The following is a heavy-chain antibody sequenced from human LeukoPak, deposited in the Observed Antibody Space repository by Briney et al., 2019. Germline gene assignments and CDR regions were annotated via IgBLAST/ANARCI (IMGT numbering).Heavy chain of an antibody. CDR1: GFTFSNAW. Sequence: GGSLRLSCAASGFTFSNAWMSWVRQAPGKGLEWVSGISGSGGSTYYADSMKGRFTISRDNSKNTLYLQINSLRAEDTAVYYCAKMPVSYSSGWSNFDYWGQGTLVTVSS. D-gene: IGHD6-19*01. CDR3: AKMPVSYSSGWSNFDY. J-gene: IGHJ4*02. CDR2: ISGSGGST. V-gene: IGHV3-23*01.